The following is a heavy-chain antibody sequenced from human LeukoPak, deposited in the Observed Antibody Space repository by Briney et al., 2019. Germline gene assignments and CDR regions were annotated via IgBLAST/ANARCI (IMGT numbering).Heavy chain of an antibody. D-gene: IGHD6-19*01. CDR2: IKEDGSQI. V-gene: IGHV3-7*01. J-gene: IGHJ4*02. CDR1: GFSYSNYW. Sequence: PGGSLRLSCVGTGFSYSNYWMNWVRQAPGKGLEWVANIKEDGSQIYYVDSVKGRFTVSRDNAKHSVYLQMNSLRAEDTAVYYCAGSSGWLFDYWGQGTLVAVSS. CDR3: AGSSGWLFDY.